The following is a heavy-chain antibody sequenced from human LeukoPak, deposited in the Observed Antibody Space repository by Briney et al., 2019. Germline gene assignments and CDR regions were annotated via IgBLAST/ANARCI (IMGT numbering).Heavy chain of an antibody. J-gene: IGHJ4*02. CDR2: IYYSGST. Sequence: SETLSLTCTVSGGSISSYYWSWIRQPPGKGLEWIGYIYYSGSTNFNPSLKSRVTISVDTSKNQFSLKLSSVTAADTAVYYCARGLAVTDYWGQGTLVTVSS. CDR1: GGSISSYY. CDR3: ARGLAVTDY. V-gene: IGHV4-59*01. D-gene: IGHD2-15*01.